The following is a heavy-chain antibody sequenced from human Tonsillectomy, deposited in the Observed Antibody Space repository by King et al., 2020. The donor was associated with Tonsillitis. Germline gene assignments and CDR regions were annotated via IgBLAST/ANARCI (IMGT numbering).Heavy chain of an antibody. V-gene: IGHV4-34*01. J-gene: IGHJ4*02. Sequence: VQLQQWGAGLLKPSGTLFLRCAVYGGSFSGYDWSWIRQPPGKGLEWIGEINHSGSSNSNPSLKSRVTISVDTSKNQISLTLASVTAADTAVYYCARGRREREGRLLDSWGQGTLVTVSS. D-gene: IGHD1-26*01. CDR3: ARGRREREGRLLDS. CDR1: GGSFSGYD. CDR2: INHSGSS.